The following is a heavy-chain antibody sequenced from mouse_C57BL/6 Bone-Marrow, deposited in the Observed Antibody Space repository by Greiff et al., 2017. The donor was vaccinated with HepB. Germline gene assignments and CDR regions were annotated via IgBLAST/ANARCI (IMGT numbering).Heavy chain of an antibody. Sequence: QVQLQQSGAELARPGASVKLSCKASGYTFTSYGISWVKQRTGQGLEWIGEIYPRGGNTYYNEKFKGKATLTADKSSSTAYMELRSLTSEDAAVYICAGRLYLAWFAYWGQGTLVTVSA. V-gene: IGHV1-81*01. D-gene: IGHD2-1*01. J-gene: IGHJ3*01. CDR3: AGRLYLAWFAY. CDR1: GYTFTSYG. CDR2: IYPRGGNT.